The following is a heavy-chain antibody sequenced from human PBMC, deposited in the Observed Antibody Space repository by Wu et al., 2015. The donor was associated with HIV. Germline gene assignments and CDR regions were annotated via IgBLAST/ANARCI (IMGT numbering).Heavy chain of an antibody. J-gene: IGHJ4*02. CDR2: INPNSGGT. Sequence: QVQLVQSGAEVKKPGASVKVSCKASGYTFTGYYMHWVRRAPGQGLEWMGWINPNSGGTNYAQKFQGRVTMTRDTSISTAYMELSRLRSDDTAVYYCARDHYYGSGSYYFDYWGQGTLVTVSS. CDR3: ARDHYYGSGSYYFDY. D-gene: IGHD3-10*01. V-gene: IGHV1-2*02. CDR1: GYTFTGYY.